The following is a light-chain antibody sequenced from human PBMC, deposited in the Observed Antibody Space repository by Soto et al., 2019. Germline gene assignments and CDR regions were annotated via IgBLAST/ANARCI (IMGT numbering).Light chain of an antibody. V-gene: IGKV3-20*01. CDR1: QSVSSN. J-gene: IGKJ1*01. CDR2: GAS. CDR3: QQYGSSPRT. Sequence: EIVMTQSPSTLAVSPGERATLSCRASQSVSSNLAWYRQKPGQAPRLLIYGASTRSTGIPDRFSGSGSGTDFTLTISRLGPEDFALYYCQQYGSSPRTFGQGTKVDIK.